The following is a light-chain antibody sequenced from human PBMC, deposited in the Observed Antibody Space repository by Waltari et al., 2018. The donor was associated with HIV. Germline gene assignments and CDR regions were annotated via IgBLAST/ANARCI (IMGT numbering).Light chain of an antibody. V-gene: IGKV4-1*01. Sequence: DIVMTQSPDSLPVSLVERATINCKSSQTVLHTFNNKSYLAWYQEKPGQSPKLLIDWASTRESGVPDRFSGSGSGTHFTLTISSLQAEDVAIYYCQQYYTTPRTFGQGTTVEVK. CDR3: QQYYTTPRT. CDR1: QTVLHTFNNKSY. J-gene: IGKJ1*01. CDR2: WAS.